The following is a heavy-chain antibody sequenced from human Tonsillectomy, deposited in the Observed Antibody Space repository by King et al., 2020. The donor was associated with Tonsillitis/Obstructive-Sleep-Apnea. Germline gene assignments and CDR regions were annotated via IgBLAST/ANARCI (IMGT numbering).Heavy chain of an antibody. Sequence: HVQLVESGAEVRKPGASVKVSCKASGDTLTSFDINWVRQANGQGLEWMGWMNPYSGSTGYAQKFQGRITMSMNTSINTVYMELSSLRSEDTAVYYCASGRDCNNGVCHLNPYFMDVWAKGTTVTVSS. J-gene: IGHJ6*03. D-gene: IGHD2-8*01. CDR3: ASGRDCNNGVCHLNPYFMDV. CDR2: MNPYSGST. V-gene: IGHV1-8*02. CDR1: GDTLTSFD.